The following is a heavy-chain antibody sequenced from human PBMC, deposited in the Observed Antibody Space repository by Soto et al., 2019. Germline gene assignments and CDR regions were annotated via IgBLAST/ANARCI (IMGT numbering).Heavy chain of an antibody. CDR3: ARVGCSSTSCSSTYYYGMDV. V-gene: IGHV1-69*01. D-gene: IGHD2-2*01. CDR2: IIPIFGTA. Sequence: QVQLVQSGAEVKKPGSSVKVSCKASGGTFSSYAISCVRQAPGQGLEWMGGIIPIFGTANYAQKLQGRVTITAEESTSTAYMELSSLRSEDTAVYYCARVGCSSTSCSSTYYYGMDVWGQGTTVTVSS. J-gene: IGHJ6*02. CDR1: GGTFSSYA.